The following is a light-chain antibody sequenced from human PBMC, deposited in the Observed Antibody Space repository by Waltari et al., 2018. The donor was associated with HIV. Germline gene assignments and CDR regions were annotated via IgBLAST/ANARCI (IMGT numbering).Light chain of an antibody. CDR2: DNN. J-gene: IGLJ3*02. CDR3: AAWDDSLSVWV. V-gene: IGLV1-51*01. Sequence: QSVLTQPPSVSAASGQKVTISCSGSTSNIGNNYVSWYQQLPGTAPKLLIYDNNKRPSGIPDRFSGSKSGTSATLGITGLRSEDEADYYCAAWDDSLSVWVFGGGTKLTVL. CDR1: TSNIGNNY.